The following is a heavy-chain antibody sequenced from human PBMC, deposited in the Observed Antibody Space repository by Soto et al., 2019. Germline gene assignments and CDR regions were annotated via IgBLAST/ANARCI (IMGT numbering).Heavy chain of an antibody. CDR3: ARGGVYSTSSLPRFYYYAMDV. Sequence: GSLRLSCADSGITFSDYWMTWVRQAPGKGLEWVASIKQDGSEKSYVDSVEGRFTISRDNAKNSLYLQMDSLRVGDTAVYYCARGGVYSTSSLPRFYYYAMDVWGQGTTVTVSS. CDR1: GITFSDYW. V-gene: IGHV3-7*01. CDR2: IKQDGSEK. J-gene: IGHJ6*02. D-gene: IGHD6-6*01.